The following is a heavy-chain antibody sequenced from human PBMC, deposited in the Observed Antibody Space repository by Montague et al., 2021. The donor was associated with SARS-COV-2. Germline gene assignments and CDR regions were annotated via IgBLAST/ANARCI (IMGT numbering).Heavy chain of an antibody. V-gene: IGHV3-7*01. Sequence: SLRLSCAASGFTFYTHWMTWVRQAPGKGLEWVTSIDENGGTYYVDSVKGRFTISRDNPRTSLYLQMSSLRADDTAVYFCARDFRGPQNWGQGTLVTVSS. CDR1: GFTFYTHW. J-gene: IGHJ4*02. CDR3: ARDFRGPQN. CDR2: IDENGGT. D-gene: IGHD3-10*01.